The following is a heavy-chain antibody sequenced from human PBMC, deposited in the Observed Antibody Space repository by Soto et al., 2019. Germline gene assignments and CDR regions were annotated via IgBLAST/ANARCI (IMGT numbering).Heavy chain of an antibody. D-gene: IGHD2-2*01. J-gene: IGHJ2*01. CDR2: IKQDGTEK. CDR1: GFTFFSYW. V-gene: IGHV3-7*03. CDR3: ARFATSPFDYWYFDL. Sequence: GSLRLSCAASGFTFFSYWIIFFRHAPFKWLEWVANIKQDGTEKYYVDSVKGRFTISGDNAKNSLYLQMHSLRAEDTAVYYCARFATSPFDYWYFDLWGRGALVTVSS.